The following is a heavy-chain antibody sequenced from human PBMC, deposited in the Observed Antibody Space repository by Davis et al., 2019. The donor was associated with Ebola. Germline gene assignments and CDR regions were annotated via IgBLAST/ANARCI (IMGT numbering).Heavy chain of an antibody. CDR1: GGSISSNDYY. CDR3: ARRRRLEDNWFDP. J-gene: IGHJ5*02. Sequence: MPSETLSLTCTVSGGSISSNDYYWGWIRQPPGKRLEWIGSSYYTGITQYNPSLESRVTISVDTSKNTFSLRLRSVTAADTALYYCARRRRLEDNWFDPWGQGILVTVSS. D-gene: IGHD1-1*01. V-gene: IGHV4-39*01. CDR2: SYYTGIT.